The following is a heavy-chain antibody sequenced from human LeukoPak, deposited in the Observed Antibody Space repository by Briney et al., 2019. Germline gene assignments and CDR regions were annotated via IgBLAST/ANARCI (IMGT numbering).Heavy chain of an antibody. D-gene: IGHD4-17*01. CDR3: VKVWYGDHVGDY. Sequence: GGSLRLSCAASGFTFSNVGMGWVRLAPGKGLEWISGSGSSGSNTYYADSVKGRFAISRDNSKNTLYLQMNSLRAEDTAMYYCVKVWYGDHVGDYWGQGTLVTVSS. CDR2: SGSSGSNT. CDR1: GFTFSNVG. V-gene: IGHV3-23*01. J-gene: IGHJ4*02.